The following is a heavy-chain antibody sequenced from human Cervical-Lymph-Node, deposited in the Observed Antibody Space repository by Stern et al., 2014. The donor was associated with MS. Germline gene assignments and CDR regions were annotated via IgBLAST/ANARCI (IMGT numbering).Heavy chain of an antibody. Sequence: QVTLRESGPALVKPTQTLTLTCTFSGFSLTTSAMCVSWIRQPPGKALEWLALIDWDGDKYYNTSLKTRLTISKGTSKNQVLLALANLDPWDTATYYRALGRWDSRRWYYFDYWGQGTLVTVSS. D-gene: IGHD6-13*01. CDR3: ALGRWDSRRWYYFDY. CDR2: IDWDGDK. J-gene: IGHJ4*02. V-gene: IGHV2-70*01. CDR1: GFSLTTSAMC.